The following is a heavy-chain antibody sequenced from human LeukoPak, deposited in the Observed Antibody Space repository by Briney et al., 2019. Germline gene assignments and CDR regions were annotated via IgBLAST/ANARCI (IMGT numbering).Heavy chain of an antibody. Sequence: SLSLSCAPAGLTFSSYGMHWVRQAPSKGKEWVAVICYHGSNKHDAAYVKGRFTISRDNSKNTLYLQMNSLRAEDTAVYYCAREFAMVRGFDYWGQGTLLTVSS. CDR2: ICYHGSNK. CDR1: GLTFSSYG. J-gene: IGHJ4*02. V-gene: IGHV3-33*01. CDR3: AREFAMVRGFDY. D-gene: IGHD3-10*01.